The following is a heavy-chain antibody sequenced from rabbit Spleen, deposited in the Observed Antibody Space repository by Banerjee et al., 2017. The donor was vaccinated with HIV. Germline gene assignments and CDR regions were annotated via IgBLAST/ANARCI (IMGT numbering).Heavy chain of an antibody. CDR3: ARDRDGDTPYNSYYFDL. J-gene: IGHJ4*01. Sequence: QEHLEVSGGDLVKPGASLTLTCTASGFSFSSGYYMCWVRQAPGKGLEWIGCIAIGSVRTYYASWAKGRFTISKTSSTTVTLQMTSLTAADTATYFCARDRDGDTPYNSYYFDLWGPGTLVTVS. CDR1: GFSFSSGYY. V-gene: IGHV1S45*01. D-gene: IGHD2-1*01. CDR2: IAIGSVRT.